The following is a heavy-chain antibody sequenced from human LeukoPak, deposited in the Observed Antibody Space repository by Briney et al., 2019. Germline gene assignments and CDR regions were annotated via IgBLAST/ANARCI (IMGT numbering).Heavy chain of an antibody. D-gene: IGHD6-6*01. CDR2: ISSTGSYI. J-gene: IGHJ4*02. Sequence: GGSLRLSCAASGFTFSSYDMNWVRQAPGEGLEWVASISSTGSYIYYADSVKGRFSISRDNAKNSLYLQVNSLRAEDTAVYSCARDMGSSRLDYWGQGTLVTVSS. CDR1: GFTFSSYD. V-gene: IGHV3-21*01. CDR3: ARDMGSSRLDY.